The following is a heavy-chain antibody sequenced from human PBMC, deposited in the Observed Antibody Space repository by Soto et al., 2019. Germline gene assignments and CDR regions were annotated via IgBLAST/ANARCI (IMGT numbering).Heavy chain of an antibody. Sequence: QVQLVQSGAEGKKPGSSVKVSCHASGGTFSSYAISWVRQAPGQGLEWMGGIIPIFGTANYAQQFQGRVTITADESTSTAYMELSSLRSEDTAVYYCARYKKGTNYYVSGRYVKWFDPWGQGTLVTGSS. CDR3: ARYKKGTNYYVSGRYVKWFDP. D-gene: IGHD3-10*01. V-gene: IGHV1-69*01. J-gene: IGHJ5*02. CDR2: IIPIFGTA. CDR1: GGTFSSYA.